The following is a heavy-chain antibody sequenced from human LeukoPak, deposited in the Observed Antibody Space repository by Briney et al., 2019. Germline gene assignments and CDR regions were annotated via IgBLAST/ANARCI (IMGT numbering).Heavy chain of an antibody. D-gene: IGHD3-22*01. V-gene: IGHV4-59*08. CDR1: GGSISSYY. CDR3: ARQGYYYDSSGYQYYFDY. CDR2: IYYSGST. J-gene: IGHJ4*02. Sequence: TASETLSLTCTVSGGSISSYYWSWIRQPPGKGLEWIGYIYYSGSTNYNPSLKSRVTISVDTSKNQFSLKLSSVTAADTAVYYCARQGYYYDSSGYQYYFDYWGQGTLVTVSS.